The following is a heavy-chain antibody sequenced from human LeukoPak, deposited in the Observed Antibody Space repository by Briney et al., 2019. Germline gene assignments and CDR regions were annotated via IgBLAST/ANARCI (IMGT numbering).Heavy chain of an antibody. CDR3: ARAGTRDGYEGYFDY. CDR1: GYTFTGYY. V-gene: IGHV1-2*02. D-gene: IGHD5-24*01. CDR2: INPNSGGT. J-gene: IGHJ4*02. Sequence: ASVKVSCKASGYTFTGYYMHWVRQAPGQGLEWMGWINPNSGGTNYAQKFQGRVTMTRDTSISTAYMELSRLRSDDTAVYYCARAGTRDGYEGYFDYWGQGTLVTVSS.